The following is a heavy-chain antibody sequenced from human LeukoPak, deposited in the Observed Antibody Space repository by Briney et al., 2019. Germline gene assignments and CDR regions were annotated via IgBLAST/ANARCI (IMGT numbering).Heavy chain of an antibody. J-gene: IGHJ4*02. CDR2: ISGSGGST. D-gene: IGHD3-10*01. CDR3: AKDQELLWFGELSSVLDY. CDR1: GFTFSSYA. Sequence: GGSVRLSCAASGFTFSSYAMSWVRQAPGKGLEWVSAISGSGGSTYYADSVKGRFTISRDNSKNTLYLQMNSLRAEDTAVYYCAKDQELLWFGELSSVLDYWGQGTLDSVSS. V-gene: IGHV3-23*01.